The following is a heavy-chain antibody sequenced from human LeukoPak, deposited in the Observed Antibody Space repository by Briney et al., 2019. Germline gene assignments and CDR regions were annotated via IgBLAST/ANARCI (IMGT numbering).Heavy chain of an antibody. J-gene: IGHJ4*02. V-gene: IGHV1-69*04. Sequence: ASVKVSCKASGGTFSSYAISWVRQAPGQGLEWMGRVIPILGIANYAQKFQGRVTITADKSTSTAYMELSSLRSEDTAVYYCATDPVRYDTAMVPSDYWGQGTLVTVSS. CDR2: VIPILGIA. D-gene: IGHD5-18*01. CDR1: GGTFSSYA. CDR3: ATDPVRYDTAMVPSDY.